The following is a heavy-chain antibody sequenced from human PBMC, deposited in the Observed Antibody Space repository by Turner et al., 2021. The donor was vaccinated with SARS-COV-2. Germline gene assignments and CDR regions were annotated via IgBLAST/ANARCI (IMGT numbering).Heavy chain of an antibody. CDR3: AKADRVMIVVVITLFDY. V-gene: IGHV3-33*06. CDR2: IWYAGSYK. D-gene: IGHD3-22*01. CDR1: GFTFSSYG. J-gene: IGHJ4*02. Sequence: QVQLVESGGGVVQPGRSLRLSCAASGFTFSSYGMHWVRQAPGKGLEWVAVIWYAGSYKYYADSVKGRFTISRDNSKNTLYLQMNSLRAEDTALYYCAKADRVMIVVVITLFDYWGQGTLVTVSS.